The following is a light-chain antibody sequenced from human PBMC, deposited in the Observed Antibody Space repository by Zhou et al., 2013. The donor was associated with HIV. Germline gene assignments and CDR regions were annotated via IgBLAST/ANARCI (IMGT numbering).Light chain of an antibody. Sequence: EIVLTQSPGTLSVSPGQRVTLSCRASQRVTSSHLAWYQQKPGQAPRPLIFGASNRAAGIPDRFTGSGSGTDFSLTITRVEPEDCAVYYCQQYGNSPYSFGQGTKLEI. V-gene: IGKV3-20*01. CDR3: QQYGNSPYS. CDR1: QRVTSSH. CDR2: GAS. J-gene: IGKJ2*03.